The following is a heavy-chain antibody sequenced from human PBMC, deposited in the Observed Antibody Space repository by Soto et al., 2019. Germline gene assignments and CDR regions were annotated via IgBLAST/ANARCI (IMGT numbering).Heavy chain of an antibody. CDR1: GGTFSSHG. D-gene: IGHD3-22*01. Sequence: QVQLVQSGAEVKKPGSSVKVSCKASGGTFSSHGITWVRQAPGQGLEWMGGIIPMFGTPKYAQRFQGRVSITADKSTTTAYMELSSLRSEDTAVYFCAGTYDTSGDYPYYFDYWGQGTPVTVSS. CDR3: AGTYDTSGDYPYYFDY. CDR2: IIPMFGTP. J-gene: IGHJ4*02. V-gene: IGHV1-69*06.